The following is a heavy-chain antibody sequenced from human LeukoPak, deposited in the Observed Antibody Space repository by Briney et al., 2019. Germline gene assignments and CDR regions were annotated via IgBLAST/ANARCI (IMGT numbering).Heavy chain of an antibody. Sequence: PSETLSLTCTVSGGSISSSSYYWGWIRQPPGKGLEWIGSIYYSGSTYYNPSLKSRVTISVDTSKNQFSLKLSSVTAADTAVYYCAILTIFGVVRGVFDYWGQGTLVTVSS. CDR2: IYYSGST. CDR1: GGSISSSSYY. V-gene: IGHV4-39*01. CDR3: AILTIFGVVRGVFDY. D-gene: IGHD3-3*01. J-gene: IGHJ4*02.